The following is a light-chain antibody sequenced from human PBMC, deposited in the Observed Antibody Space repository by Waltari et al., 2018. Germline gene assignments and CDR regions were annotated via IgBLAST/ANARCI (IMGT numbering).Light chain of an antibody. CDR2: GTF. Sequence: QSELTQPPSVSGPPGQRVTISCTGSSSNIGAGYDVHWYKQLPGTAPKRLIYGTFNPPSGVPDRFSGSKSGTSASLAITGLQAEDEADYYCQSFDSSLTRYVFGTGTKVTVL. J-gene: IGLJ1*01. CDR1: SSNIGAGYD. CDR3: QSFDSSLTRYV. V-gene: IGLV1-40*01.